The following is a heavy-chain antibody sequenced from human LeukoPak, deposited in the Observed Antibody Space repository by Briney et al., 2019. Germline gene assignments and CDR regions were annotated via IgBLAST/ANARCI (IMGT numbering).Heavy chain of an antibody. CDR3: AKSWGSSWGNYYGMDV. J-gene: IGHJ6*02. D-gene: IGHD6-13*01. CDR2: ISGSGGST. Sequence: GGSLRPSCAASGFTFSSYAMSWVRQAPGKGLEWVSAISGSGGSTYYADSVKGRFTISRDNSKNTLYLQMNSLRAEDTAVYYCAKSWGSSWGNYYGMDVWGQGTTVTVSS. V-gene: IGHV3-23*01. CDR1: GFTFSSYA.